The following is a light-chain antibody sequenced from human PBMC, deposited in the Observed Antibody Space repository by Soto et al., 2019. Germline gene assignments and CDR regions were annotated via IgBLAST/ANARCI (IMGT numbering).Light chain of an antibody. CDR3: ATWDESLNGGV. V-gene: IGLV1-44*01. CDR2: NNN. CDR1: NSNIGTHT. J-gene: IGLJ7*01. Sequence: QSVLTQPPSASGAPGQRVTISCSGSNSNIGTHTVNWYQQLPGTAPKLLIYNNNQRPSGVPDRFSASKSGTSASLAISGLQSEDEADYYCATWDESLNGGVFGGGTQLTVL.